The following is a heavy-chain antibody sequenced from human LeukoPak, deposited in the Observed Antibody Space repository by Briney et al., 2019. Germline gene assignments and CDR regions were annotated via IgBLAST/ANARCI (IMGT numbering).Heavy chain of an antibody. V-gene: IGHV1-24*01. CDR1: GYTLTELS. Sequence: ASVKVSCKVSGYTLTELSMHWVRQAPGKGLEWMGGFDPEDGETIYAQKFQGRVTMTEDTSTDTAYMELSSLRSEDTAVYYCATDGRRDAMIVFAYYWGQGTLVTVSS. J-gene: IGHJ4*02. CDR2: FDPEDGET. CDR3: ATDGRRDAMIVFAYY. D-gene: IGHD3-22*01.